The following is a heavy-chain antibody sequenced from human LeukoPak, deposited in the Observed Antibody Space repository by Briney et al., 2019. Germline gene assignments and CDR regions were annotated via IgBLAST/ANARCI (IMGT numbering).Heavy chain of an antibody. CDR3: ARGYSSRYYFNY. J-gene: IGHJ4*02. V-gene: IGHV4-30-4*01. CDR1: GGSMNSGDYY. CDR2: ICYSGSS. Sequence: SQTLSLTCTVSGGSMNSGDYYWSWIRQPPGKGLEWIGYICYSGSSYYYPSLKIRVTISVDTYNNQSSLKLSSVPAADTAVYYGARGYSSRYYFNYWGQGTLVTV. D-gene: IGHD3-22*01.